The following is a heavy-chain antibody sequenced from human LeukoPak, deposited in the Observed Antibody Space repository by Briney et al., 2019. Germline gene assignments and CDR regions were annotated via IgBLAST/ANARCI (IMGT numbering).Heavy chain of an antibody. Sequence: GGSLRLSCAASGFTFSSYSMNWVRQAPGKGLEWVSSISSSSSYIYYADSVKGRFTISRDNAKNSLYLQMNSLRAEDTAVYYCARADSYGSGGFDYWGQGTLVTVSS. CDR3: ARADSYGSGGFDY. CDR2: ISSSSSYI. D-gene: IGHD3-10*01. J-gene: IGHJ4*02. V-gene: IGHV3-21*01. CDR1: GFTFSSYS.